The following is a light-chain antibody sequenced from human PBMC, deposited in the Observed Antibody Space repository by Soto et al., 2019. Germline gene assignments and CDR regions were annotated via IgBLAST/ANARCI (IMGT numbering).Light chain of an antibody. V-gene: IGKV1-6*01. CDR2: AAS. CDR1: QGIRND. CDR3: LQYYTYPWT. J-gene: IGKJ1*01. Sequence: AIQMTQSPSSLSASVGDRVTITCWASQGIRNDLGWYQQKPGKAPKLLIYAASSLQSWVTSRFSGSGSGSQFTLTISSLHPDDFATYYCLQYYTYPWTFGQGTQVEIK.